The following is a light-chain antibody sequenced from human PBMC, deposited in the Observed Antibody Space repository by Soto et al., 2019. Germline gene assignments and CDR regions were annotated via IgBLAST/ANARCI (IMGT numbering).Light chain of an antibody. CDR2: DAS. CDR1: QSVSNNY. CDR3: QQRSNWWT. J-gene: IGKJ1*01. Sequence: EVVLTQSPGTLSLSPGERATLSCRASQSVSNNYLAWYQQKPGQAPRLLTYDASNRATGIPARFSGSGSGTDFTLTISSLEPEDFAVYYCQQRSNWWTFGQGTKVDIK. V-gene: IGKV3-11*01.